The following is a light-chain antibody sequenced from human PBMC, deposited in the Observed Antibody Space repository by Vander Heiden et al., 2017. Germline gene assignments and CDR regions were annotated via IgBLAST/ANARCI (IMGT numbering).Light chain of an antibody. CDR3: QQSYSTHR. CDR1: QSISSY. V-gene: IGKV1-39*01. CDR2: AAS. J-gene: IGKJ5*01. Sequence: DIQMTQSPSSLSASVGDRVTITCRASQSISSYLNWYQQKPGKAPKLLIYAASSLQSGVPSRFSGSGSGTDFTLTISRLQPEDFATYYCQQSYSTHRFGQGTRLEIK.